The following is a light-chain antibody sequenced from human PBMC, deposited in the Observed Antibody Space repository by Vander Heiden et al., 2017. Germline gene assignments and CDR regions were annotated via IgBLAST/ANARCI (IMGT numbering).Light chain of an antibody. CDR2: QDS. CDR3: QAWDSSTVV. Sequence: SYELTQPPAVSVSPGHTASITGSGDKLGDKYACWYQQKPGQSPVLVIYQDSKRPSGVPERFSGSNSGNTATLTIRGTQAMDEADYDCQAWDSSTVVFGGGTKLTGL. CDR1: KLGDKY. J-gene: IGLJ2*01. V-gene: IGLV3-1*01.